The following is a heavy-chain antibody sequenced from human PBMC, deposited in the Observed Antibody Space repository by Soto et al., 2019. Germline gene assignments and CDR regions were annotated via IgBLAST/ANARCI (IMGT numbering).Heavy chain of an antibody. D-gene: IGHD3-3*01. CDR3: AKTLRNVFRSFEWPRSLDV. V-gene: IGHV3-23*01. Sequence: PGGSLRLSCAASGFTFSPHAMNWVRQAPGKGLEWVSSISGSGDSTYAGSVKGRFTISRDNSKDTLYLQMNSLRAEDTAVYYCAKTLRNVFRSFEWPRSLDVWGQGTTVTVSS. CDR2: ISGSGDST. CDR1: GFTFSPHA. J-gene: IGHJ6*02.